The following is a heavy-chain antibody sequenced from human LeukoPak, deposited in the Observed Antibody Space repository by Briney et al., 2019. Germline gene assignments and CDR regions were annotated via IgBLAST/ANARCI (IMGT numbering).Heavy chain of an antibody. CDR1: GFTFSSYW. CDR2: IKLDVSET. Sequence: GGSLRLSCAASGFTFSSYWMNWVRQAPGKGLEWVANIKLDVSETYYVDSVRGRFTISRDNTKNSLYLQMDSLRAEDTAVYYCAREGNAFDFWGQGTMVTVSS. CDR3: AREGNAFDF. D-gene: IGHD3-10*01. V-gene: IGHV3-7*01. J-gene: IGHJ3*01.